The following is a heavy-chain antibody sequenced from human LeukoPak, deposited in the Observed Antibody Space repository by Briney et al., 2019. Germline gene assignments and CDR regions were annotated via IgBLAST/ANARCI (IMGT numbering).Heavy chain of an antibody. J-gene: IGHJ4*02. D-gene: IGHD4-11*01. CDR2: ISGDGGST. Sequence: GGSLRLSCAASGFTFDYYAMHWVRQAPGKGLECVSLISGDGGSTYYADSVKGRFTISRDNSKNSLYLQMNSLRTEDTALYYCAKDYSDYGNSRFDYWGQGTLVTVSS. CDR3: AKDYSDYGNSRFDY. V-gene: IGHV3-43*02. CDR1: GFTFDYYA.